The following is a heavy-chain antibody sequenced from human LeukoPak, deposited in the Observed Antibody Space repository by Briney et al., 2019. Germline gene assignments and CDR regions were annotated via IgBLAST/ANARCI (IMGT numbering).Heavy chain of an antibody. V-gene: IGHV1-24*01. J-gene: IGHJ4*02. CDR2: FDPEDGET. CDR3: ATAYYYDSSGYSLNLNY. D-gene: IGHD3-22*01. CDR1: GYILTELS. Sequence: SVKVSCKVSGYILTELSMHWVRQAPGKGLEWMGGFDPEDGETIYAQKFQGRVTMTEDTSTDTAYMELSSLRSEDTAVYYCATAYYYDSSGYSLNLNYWGQGTLVTVSS.